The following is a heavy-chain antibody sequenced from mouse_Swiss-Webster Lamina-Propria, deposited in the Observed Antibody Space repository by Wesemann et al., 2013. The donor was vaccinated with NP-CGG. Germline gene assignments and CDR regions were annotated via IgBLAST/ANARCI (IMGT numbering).Heavy chain of an antibody. Sequence: QVQLQQSGAELMKPGASVKISCKATGYTFSSYWIEWVKQRPGHGLEWIGEILPGSGSTNYNEKFKGKATFTADTSSNTAYMQLSSLTSEDSAVYYCASGGHWYFDVWGDRDHGHRLL. CDR1: GYTFSSYW. J-gene: IGHJ1*01. D-gene: IGHD3-1*01. CDR3: ASGGHWYFDV. V-gene: IGHV1-9*01. CDR2: ILPGSGST.